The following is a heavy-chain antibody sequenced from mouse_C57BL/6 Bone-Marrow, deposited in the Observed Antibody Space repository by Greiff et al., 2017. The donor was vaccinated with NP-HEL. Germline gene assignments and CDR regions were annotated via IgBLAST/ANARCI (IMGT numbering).Heavy chain of an antibody. CDR1: GYTFTSYW. Sequence: QVQLQQPGAELVKPGASVKVSCKASGYTFTSYWMHWVKQRPGQGLEWIGRIHPSASDTNYNQKFKGKATLTVDKSSSTAYMQLSSLTSEDSAVYYCAITYGSRIFPYYYAMDYWGQGTSVTVSS. V-gene: IGHV1-74*01. CDR2: IHPSASDT. D-gene: IGHD1-1*01. CDR3: AITYGSRIFPYYYAMDY. J-gene: IGHJ4*01.